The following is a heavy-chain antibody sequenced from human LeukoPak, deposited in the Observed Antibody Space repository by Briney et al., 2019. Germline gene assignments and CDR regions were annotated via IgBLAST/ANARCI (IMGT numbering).Heavy chain of an antibody. V-gene: IGHV4-59*01. CDR1: GGSISSYY. CDR2: IYYSGST. J-gene: IGHJ4*02. Sequence: SETLSLTCTVSGGSISSYYWSWIRQPPGKGLEWIGYIYYSGSTNYNPSLKSRVAISVDTSKNQFSLKLYSVTAADTAVYYCARVNQAVADHFDYWGQGTLVTVSS. CDR3: ARVNQAVADHFDY. D-gene: IGHD6-19*01.